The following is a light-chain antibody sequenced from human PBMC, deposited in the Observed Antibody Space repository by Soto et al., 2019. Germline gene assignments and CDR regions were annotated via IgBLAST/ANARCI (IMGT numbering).Light chain of an antibody. CDR1: QSVSSH. CDR2: DAS. J-gene: IGKJ1*01. CDR3: HQYGSSPST. Sequence: EIVLTQSPATLSLSPGEGATVSCRASQSVSSHLAWYQQKRGQAPRLLTYDASSRATGIPDRFSGSGSGTDFTLTISRLEPEDFAVYYCHQYGSSPSTFGQGTKVDIK. V-gene: IGKV3-20*01.